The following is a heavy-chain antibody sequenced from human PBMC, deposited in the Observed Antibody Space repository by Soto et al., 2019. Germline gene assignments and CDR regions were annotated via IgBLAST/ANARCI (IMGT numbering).Heavy chain of an antibody. CDR2: ISSSCSTI. J-gene: IGHJ6*03. D-gene: IGHD4-4*01. Sequence: GGSLRLSCAASGFTFSSYSMNWVRQAPGKGLEWVSYISSSCSTIYYADSVKGRFTISRDNAKNSLFLQMNSLRAEDTAVYYCASGSTDSNYQDYYYYYYMDVWGKGTTVIVSS. CDR1: GFTFSSYS. V-gene: IGHV3-48*01. CDR3: ASGSTDSNYQDYYYYYYMDV.